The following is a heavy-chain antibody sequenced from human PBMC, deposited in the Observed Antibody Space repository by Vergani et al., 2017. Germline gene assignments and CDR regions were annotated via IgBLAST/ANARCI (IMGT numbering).Heavy chain of an antibody. Sequence: EVQLLESGGGLVQPGGSLRLSCAASGFTFSSYAMSWVRQAPGKGLEWVSAISGSGGSTYYADSVKGRFTISRDNSKNTLYLQMNSLRAEDTAVYYCARSLVLYYYYYMDVWGKGTTVTVSS. V-gene: IGHV3-23*01. CDR2: ISGSGGST. J-gene: IGHJ6*03. CDR3: ARSLVLYYYYYMDV. D-gene: IGHD6-13*01. CDR1: GFTFSSYA.